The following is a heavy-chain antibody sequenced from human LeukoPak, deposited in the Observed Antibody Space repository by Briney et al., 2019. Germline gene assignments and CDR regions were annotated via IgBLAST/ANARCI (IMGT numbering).Heavy chain of an antibody. CDR3: AKDDYSNYNNWFDP. CDR1: GFTFSDYY. J-gene: IGHJ5*02. CDR2: ISSSGSTI. D-gene: IGHD4-11*01. Sequence: PGGSLRLSCAASGFTFSDYYMSWIRQAPGKGLEWVSYISSSGSTIYYADSVKGRFTISRDNAKNSLYLQMNSLRAEDTAVYYCAKDDYSNYNNWFDPWGQGTLVTVSS. V-gene: IGHV3-11*01.